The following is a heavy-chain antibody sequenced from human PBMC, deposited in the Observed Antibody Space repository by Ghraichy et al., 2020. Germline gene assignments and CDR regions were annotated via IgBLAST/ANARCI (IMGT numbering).Heavy chain of an antibody. J-gene: IGHJ3*02. CDR3: ARESLTVAGNAIDI. CDR2: INPNSGGT. Sequence: ASVKVSCKASGYSFTDYFMHWVRQAPGQGLEWMGRINPNSGGTNYAQKLQDRVTMTRDTSISTAYMDLISLRSDDTAVYFCARESLTVAGNAIDIWGQGTMFTVSS. V-gene: IGHV1-2*06. CDR1: GYSFTDYF. D-gene: IGHD6-19*01.